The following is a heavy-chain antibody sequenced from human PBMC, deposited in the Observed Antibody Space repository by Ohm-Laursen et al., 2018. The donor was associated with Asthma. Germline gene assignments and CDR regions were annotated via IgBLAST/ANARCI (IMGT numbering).Heavy chain of an antibody. Sequence: SQTLSLTCPVSGGSISSGDSYWSWIRQPPGKGLEWIGYIYYSGSTYYNPSLKSRVTISVDTSKNQFSLKMSSVTAADTAVYYCARGRYSYKLDPWGQGTLVTVSS. CDR2: IYYSGST. CDR1: GGSISSGDSY. CDR3: ARGRYSYKLDP. V-gene: IGHV4-30-4*01. D-gene: IGHD5-18*01. J-gene: IGHJ5*02.